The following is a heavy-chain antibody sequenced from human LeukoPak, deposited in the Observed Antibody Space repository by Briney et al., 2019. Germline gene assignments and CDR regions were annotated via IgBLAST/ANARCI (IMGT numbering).Heavy chain of an antibody. CDR1: GGSISSGGYY. CDR3: ARGSGYCSGGSCYPWDYYGMDV. Sequence: SQTLSLTCTVSGGSISSGGYYWSWIRQHPGKGLEWLGYIYYSGSTYYNPSLKSRVTISVDTSKNQFSLKLSSVTAADTAVYYCARGSGYCSGGSCYPWDYYGMDVWGQGTTVTVSS. CDR2: IYYSGST. D-gene: IGHD2-15*01. V-gene: IGHV4-31*03. J-gene: IGHJ6*02.